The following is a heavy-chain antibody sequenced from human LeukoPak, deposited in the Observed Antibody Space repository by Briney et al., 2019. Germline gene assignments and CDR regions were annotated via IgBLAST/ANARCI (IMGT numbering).Heavy chain of an antibody. D-gene: IGHD4-17*01. Sequence: GGSLRLSCAASGFTFSGSAIHWVRQASGKGLEWVGRIRSKANSYATAYAASVKGRFTISRDDSKNTAYLQMNSLKTEDTAVYYCTRQGYGDYDGYWGQGTLVTVSS. CDR1: GFTFSGSA. CDR3: TRQGYGDYDGY. CDR2: IRSKANSYAT. V-gene: IGHV3-73*01. J-gene: IGHJ4*02.